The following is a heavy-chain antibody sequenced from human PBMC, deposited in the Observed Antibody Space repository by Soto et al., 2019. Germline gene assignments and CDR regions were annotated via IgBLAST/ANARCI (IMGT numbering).Heavy chain of an antibody. D-gene: IGHD2-15*01. V-gene: IGHV3-74*01. CDR1: GFTFSIFW. J-gene: IGHJ4*02. Sequence: EVQLLESGGGLVQPGGSLRLPCAASGFTFSIFWMHWVRQAPGKGLVWVPRINSDGSSTSYADSVKGRFTSSRGNAKNTLYLQMNGLGAEDTAVYYCAGGRTSNRDWGQGTLVTVSS. CDR2: INSDGSST. CDR3: AGGRTSNRD.